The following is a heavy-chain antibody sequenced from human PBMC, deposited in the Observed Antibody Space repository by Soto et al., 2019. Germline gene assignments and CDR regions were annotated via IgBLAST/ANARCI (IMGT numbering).Heavy chain of an antibody. D-gene: IGHD6-6*01. J-gene: IGHJ4*02. CDR2: ISYDGSNK. Sequence: QVQLVESGGGVVQPGRSLRLSCVASGFTFKSYGIHWVRQAPGKGLEWVAVISYDGSNKYYADSVKGRFTVSRDNSNNTLYLHMNSLRAEDTAVYYCAKGWVWDSRSSGGVDYWGQGTLVTVSS. CDR3: AKGWVWDSRSSGGVDY. CDR1: GFTFKSYG. V-gene: IGHV3-30*18.